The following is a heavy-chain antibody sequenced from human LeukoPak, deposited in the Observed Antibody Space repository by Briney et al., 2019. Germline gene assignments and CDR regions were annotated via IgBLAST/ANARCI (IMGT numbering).Heavy chain of an antibody. CDR3: ARGVDY. V-gene: IGHV3-21*01. J-gene: IGHJ4*02. CDR1: GFTFSSYS. Sequence: GGSLRLSCAASGFTFSSYSMNWVRQAPGKGLEWVSSISSNSDYIYYADSVKGRFTISRDNAKNSLYLQMNSLRAEVTAMYYCARGVDYWGQGTLVTVSS. CDR2: ISSNSDYI.